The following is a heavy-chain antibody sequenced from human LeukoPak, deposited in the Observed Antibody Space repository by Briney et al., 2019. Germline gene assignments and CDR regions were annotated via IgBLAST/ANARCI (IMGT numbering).Heavy chain of an antibody. CDR3: VRSQYDYGGNAYAY. Sequence: GESLKISCKGSGYSFNRYWIGWVRQMPGKGLEWMGIIYPGDSDTRYSPSFQGQVTISADKSISTAYLQWSSLKASDTAMYYCVRSQYDYGGNAYAYWGQGTLVTVSS. V-gene: IGHV5-51*01. D-gene: IGHD4-23*01. J-gene: IGHJ4*02. CDR2: IYPGDSDT. CDR1: GYSFNRYW.